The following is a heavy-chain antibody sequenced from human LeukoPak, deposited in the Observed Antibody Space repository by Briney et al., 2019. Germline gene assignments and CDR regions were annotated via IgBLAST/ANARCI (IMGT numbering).Heavy chain of an antibody. D-gene: IGHD4-17*01. CDR1: GFTFSDYY. V-gene: IGHV3-11*04. CDR2: ISSSGSTI. Sequence: GGSLRLSCAASGFTFSDYYMSWIRQAPGKGLEWVSYISSSGSTIYYADSVKGRFTISRDNAKNSLYLQMNSLRAEDTAVYYCARDYPMGATVTDYWGQGTLVTVSS. CDR3: ARDYPMGATVTDY. J-gene: IGHJ4*02.